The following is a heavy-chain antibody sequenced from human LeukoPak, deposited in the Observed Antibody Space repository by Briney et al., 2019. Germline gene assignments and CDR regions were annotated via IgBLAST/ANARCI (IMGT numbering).Heavy chain of an antibody. Sequence: ASETLSLTCTVSGDSISSYYYWSWIRQPPGKGLEWIGYIYYSGSTNYNPSLKSRVTISVDTSKNQFSLKLSSVTAADTAVYYCARETTVVTPYFDYWGQGTLVTVSS. CDR1: GDSISSYYY. V-gene: IGHV4-59*12. J-gene: IGHJ4*02. CDR2: IYYSGST. CDR3: ARETTVVTPYFDY. D-gene: IGHD4-23*01.